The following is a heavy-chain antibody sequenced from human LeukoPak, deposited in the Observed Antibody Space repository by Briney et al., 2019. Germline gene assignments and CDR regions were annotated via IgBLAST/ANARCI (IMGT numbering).Heavy chain of an antibody. CDR1: GFTFSSYAM. D-gene: IGHD6-13*01. CDR2: IFHSGST. V-gene: IGHV4-4*02. Sequence: PGGSLRLSCAASGFTFSSYAMSWVRQPPGKGLEWIGEIFHSGSTNYNPSLKSRVTISVDKSKNQFSLKLNSVTAADTAVYYCARAEPRGSIWYPYWGQGTLVTVSS. J-gene: IGHJ4*02. CDR3: ARAEPRGSIWYPY.